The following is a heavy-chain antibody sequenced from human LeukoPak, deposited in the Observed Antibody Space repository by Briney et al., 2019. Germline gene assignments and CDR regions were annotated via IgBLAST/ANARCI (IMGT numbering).Heavy chain of an antibody. D-gene: IGHD3-10*01. V-gene: IGHV1-2*06. CDR3: ARHGFGEPSSGYYYYTDV. CDR1: GYTFTGYY. CDR2: INPNSGGT. Sequence: ASVKVSCKASGYTFTGYYMHWVRQAPGQGLEWMGRINPNSGGTNYAQKFQGRVTMTRDTSISTAYMELSRLRSDDTAVYYCARHGFGEPSSGYYYYTDVWGKGTTVTVSS. J-gene: IGHJ6*03.